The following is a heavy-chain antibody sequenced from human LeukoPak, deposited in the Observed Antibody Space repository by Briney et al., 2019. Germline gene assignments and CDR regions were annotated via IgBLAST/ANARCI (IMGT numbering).Heavy chain of an antibody. CDR3: ARDRGPVAGYYFDY. CDR2: INAGNGNT. Sequence: GASVKVSCKASGYTFTSYAMHWVRQAPGQRLEWKGWINAGNGNTKYSQKFQGRVTITRDTSASTAYMELSSLRSEDTAVYYCARDRGPVAGYYFDYWGQGALVTVSS. D-gene: IGHD6-19*01. J-gene: IGHJ4*02. CDR1: GYTFTSYA. V-gene: IGHV1-3*01.